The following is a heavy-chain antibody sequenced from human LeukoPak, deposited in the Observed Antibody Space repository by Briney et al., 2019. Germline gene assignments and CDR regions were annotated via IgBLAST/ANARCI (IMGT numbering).Heavy chain of an antibody. CDR2: ISGSGTT. J-gene: IGHJ4*02. CDR3: AKMQGYFNY. Sequence: GGSLRLSCAASGFSFSTNGMSWVRQAPGKGLDWVSAISGSGTTHYADSVKGRFTISRDNSKYTVSLQMNSLRAEDTAVYHCAKMQGYFNYWGQGTLVAVSS. CDR1: GFSFSTNG. V-gene: IGHV3-23*01.